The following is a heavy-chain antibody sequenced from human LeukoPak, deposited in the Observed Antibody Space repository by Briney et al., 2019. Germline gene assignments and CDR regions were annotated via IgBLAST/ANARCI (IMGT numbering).Heavy chain of an antibody. CDR2: ISGSGGST. V-gene: IGHV3-23*01. CDR3: AKDGKYYYGSGSNIDY. J-gene: IGHJ4*02. Sequence: PGGSLRLSCAASGFTFSSYAMSWVRRAPGKGLEWVSAISGSGGSTYYADSVKGRFTISRDNSKNTLYLQMNSLRAEDTAVYYCAKDGKYYYGSGSNIDYWGQGTLVTVSS. D-gene: IGHD3-10*01. CDR1: GFTFSSYA.